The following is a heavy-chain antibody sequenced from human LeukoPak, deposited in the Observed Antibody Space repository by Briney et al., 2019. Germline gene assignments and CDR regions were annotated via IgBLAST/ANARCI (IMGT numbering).Heavy chain of an antibody. CDR3: ATKQWLAPPPDS. D-gene: IGHD6-19*01. Sequence: GGSLRLSCAASGFTFSKYWMLWFRQAPGKGLESVSRINTDGTVTTYADSVKGRFTVSRDNAANTMFLQMNSVRDEDTAVYYCATKQWLAPPPDSWGQGTQVTVSS. J-gene: IGHJ4*02. CDR1: GFTFSKYW. V-gene: IGHV3-74*01. CDR2: INTDGTVT.